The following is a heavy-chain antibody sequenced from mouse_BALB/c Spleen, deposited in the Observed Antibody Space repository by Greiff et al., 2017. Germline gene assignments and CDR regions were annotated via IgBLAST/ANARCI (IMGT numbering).Heavy chain of an antibody. V-gene: IGHV3-6*02. CDR3: ARDRGSSGGMDY. J-gene: IGHJ4*01. CDR2: ISYDGSN. CDR1: GYSITSGYY. D-gene: IGHD3-1*01. Sequence: EVQLQQSGPGLVKPSQSLSLTCSVTGYSITSGYYWNWIRQFPGNKLEWMGYISYDGSNNYNPSLKNRISITRDTSKNQFFLKLNSVTTEDTATYYCARDRGSSGGMDYWGQGTSVTVSS.